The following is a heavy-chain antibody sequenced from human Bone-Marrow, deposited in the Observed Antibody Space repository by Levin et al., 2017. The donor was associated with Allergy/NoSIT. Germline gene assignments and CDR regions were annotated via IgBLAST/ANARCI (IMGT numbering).Heavy chain of an antibody. J-gene: IGHJ4*02. V-gene: IGHV3-33*01. Sequence: GGSLRLSCAASGFTFSSYGMHWVRQAPGKGLEWVAVIWSDGSNKYYADSVKGRFTISRDNSKHTLYLQMNSLRAEDTAVYRCARDLYCGGYACSGVVDFWGQGTLVTVSS. CDR2: IWSDGSNK. D-gene: IGHD2-21*01. CDR1: GFTFSSYG. CDR3: ARDLYCGGYACSGVVDF.